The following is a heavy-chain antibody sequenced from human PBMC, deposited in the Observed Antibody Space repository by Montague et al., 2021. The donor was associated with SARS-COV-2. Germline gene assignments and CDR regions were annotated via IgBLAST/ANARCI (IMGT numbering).Heavy chain of an antibody. D-gene: IGHD5-18*01. CDR1: GGPISGSSDY. V-gene: IGHV4-39*01. CDR3: ARREYSYGWGD. Sequence: SETLSLTCTVTGGPISGSSDYWGWIRQSPGKGLEWIASVDYRRNTYYSPSLKSRLTISVDTSKNQFSLKLNSVTAADTALYYCARREYSYGWGDWGQGTLVTVSS. J-gene: IGHJ4*02. CDR2: VDYRRNT.